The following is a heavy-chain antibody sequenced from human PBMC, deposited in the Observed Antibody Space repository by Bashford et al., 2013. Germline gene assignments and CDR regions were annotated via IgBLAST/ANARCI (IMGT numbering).Heavy chain of an antibody. J-gene: IGHJ4*02. CDR3: ARDRDIVVVPAADGLYYHFDY. V-gene: IGHV3-7*01. D-gene: IGHD2-2*01. CDR2: IKEDGSEK. Sequence: GSLRLSCAASGFTFDKYWMAWVRQAPGKGPEWVANIKEDGSEKKYVDSVKGRFTISRDNSKNTLYLQMNSLRAEDTAVYYCARDRDIVVVPAADGLYYHFDYWGQGTLVTVSS. CDR1: GFTFDKYW.